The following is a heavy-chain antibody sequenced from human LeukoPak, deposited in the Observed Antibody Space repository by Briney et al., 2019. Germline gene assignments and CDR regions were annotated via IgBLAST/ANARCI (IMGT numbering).Heavy chain of an antibody. CDR3: AKGGNDYYYMDV. D-gene: IGHD2-8*01. V-gene: IGHV3-23*01. CDR1: GFTFSSYA. CDR2: ISGSGGST. J-gene: IGHJ6*03. Sequence: GGSLKLPGAASGFTFSSYAMNWVRKAQGKGLEWVSGISGSGGSTHYADSVKGRFTISRDNSKNTLYLQMNSLRAEDTAVYYCAKGGNDYYYMDVWGKGTTVTVSS.